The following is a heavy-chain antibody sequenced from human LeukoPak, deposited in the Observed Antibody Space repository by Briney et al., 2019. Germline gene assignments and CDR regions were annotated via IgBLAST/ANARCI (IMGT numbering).Heavy chain of an antibody. V-gene: IGHV3-9*01. CDR2: ISWNSGSI. D-gene: IGHD6-13*01. Sequence: GGSLRLSCAASGFTFDDYAMHWVRQAPGKGLEWVSGISWNSGSIGYADSVKGRFTISRDNAKNSLYLQMNSLRAEDTALYYCATFSSNWGQGTLVTVSS. J-gene: IGHJ4*02. CDR1: GFTFDDYA. CDR3: ATFSSN.